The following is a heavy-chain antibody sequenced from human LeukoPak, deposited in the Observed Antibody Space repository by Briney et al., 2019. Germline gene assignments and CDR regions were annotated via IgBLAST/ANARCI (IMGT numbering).Heavy chain of an antibody. V-gene: IGHV5-10-1*01. D-gene: IGHD2-2*01. CDR1: GYSFTSYW. CDR2: IDPSDYYT. Sequence: GESLKISCKGSGYSFTSYWISWVRQMPGKGLEWMGRIDPSDYYTNFSPSFQGHVSISADKSISTAYLQWSSLKASDTAMYYCARLHCSSTSCYEDWFDPWGQGTLVTVSS. CDR3: ARLHCSSTSCYEDWFDP. J-gene: IGHJ5*02.